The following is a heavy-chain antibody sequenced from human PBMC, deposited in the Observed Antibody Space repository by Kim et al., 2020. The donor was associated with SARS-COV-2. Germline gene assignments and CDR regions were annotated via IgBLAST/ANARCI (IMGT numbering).Heavy chain of an antibody. CDR1: GFTFSSYG. CDR2: ISYDGSNK. CDR3: AKDQYSRVTFYYYVMDV. J-gene: IGHJ6*01. Sequence: GGSLRLSCAASGFTFSSYGMHWVRQAPGKGLEWVAVISYDGSNKYYVDSVKGRFTISRDNSKNTLYLQMNSLRAEDTAVYYCAKDQYSRVTFYYYVMDV. V-gene: IGHV3-30*18. D-gene: IGHD6-6*01.